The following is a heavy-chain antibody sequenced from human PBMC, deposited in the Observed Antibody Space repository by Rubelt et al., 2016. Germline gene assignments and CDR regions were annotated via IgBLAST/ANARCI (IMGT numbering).Heavy chain of an antibody. V-gene: IGHV4-39*02. D-gene: IGHD2-8*01. Sequence: QLQLQESGPGLVKPSETLSLTCTVSGGSIGSSSYYWGWIRQPPGKGLEWIGSIYYTGSTYYNTSLESRVTKPVDTSQNQFPLELNSVTAADTAVYYCARDRDCTNGVCYFDMDVWGRGTTVAVSS. CDR2: IYYTGST. J-gene: IGHJ6*02. CDR3: ARDRDCTNGVCYFDMDV. CDR1: GGSIGSSSYY.